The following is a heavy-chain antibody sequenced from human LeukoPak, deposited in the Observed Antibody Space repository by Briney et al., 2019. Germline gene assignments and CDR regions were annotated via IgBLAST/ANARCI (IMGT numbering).Heavy chain of an antibody. V-gene: IGHV3-23*01. Sequence: GGSLRLSCAASGFTFSSYAMSWVRQAPGKGLEWVSAISGSGGSTYYADSVKGRFTISRDNSKNTLYLQMNSLRAEDTAVHYCAKSSGLHPYYFDYWGQGTLVTVSS. CDR3: AKSSGLHPYYFDY. CDR2: ISGSGGST. CDR1: GFTFSSYA. D-gene: IGHD4-11*01. J-gene: IGHJ4*02.